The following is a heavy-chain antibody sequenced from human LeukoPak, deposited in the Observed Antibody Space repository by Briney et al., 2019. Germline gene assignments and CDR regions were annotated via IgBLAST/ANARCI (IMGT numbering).Heavy chain of an antibody. CDR1: GFNFDGYA. V-gene: IGHV3-43*02. CDR3: VRGNQWLRRE. Sequence: GGSLRLSCAASGFNFDGYAIHWVRQRPGKGPEWVPLISGDGSNIRYADSVRGRFTISRDNSKNSLYLQMNSLRSEDTALYYCVRGNQWLRREWGQGTLVIVSS. CDR2: ISGDGSNI. J-gene: IGHJ4*02. D-gene: IGHD5-12*01.